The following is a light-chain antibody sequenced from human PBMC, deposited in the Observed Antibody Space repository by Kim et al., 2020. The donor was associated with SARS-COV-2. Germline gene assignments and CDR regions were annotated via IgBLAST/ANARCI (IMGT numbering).Light chain of an antibody. Sequence: QSALTQPASVSGSPGQSITISCTGTSSDVGAYNYVSWYQQNPGKAPKLMIYDVNKRPSGVSNRFSGSKSGNTASLTISGLQAEDEADYYCSSYTSSTTVVFGGGTLLTVL. J-gene: IGLJ2*01. CDR3: SSYTSSTTVV. CDR1: SSDVGAYNY. CDR2: DVN. V-gene: IGLV2-14*01.